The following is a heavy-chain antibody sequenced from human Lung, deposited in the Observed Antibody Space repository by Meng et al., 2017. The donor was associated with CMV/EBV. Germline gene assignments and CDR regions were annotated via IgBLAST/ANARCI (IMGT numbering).Heavy chain of an antibody. Sequence: GESLKISCAGSGFTFSSYEMNWVRQAPGKGLEWVSYISSSGNIKYYADSVKGRFTISRDNAKNSLYLQMNSLRADDTAVYYCARDHGSQYYDTTGYPGHSGQGXLVTVSS. CDR2: ISSSGNIK. D-gene: IGHD3-22*01. CDR3: ARDHGSQYYDTTGYPGH. CDR1: GFTFSSYE. J-gene: IGHJ4*02. V-gene: IGHV3-48*03.